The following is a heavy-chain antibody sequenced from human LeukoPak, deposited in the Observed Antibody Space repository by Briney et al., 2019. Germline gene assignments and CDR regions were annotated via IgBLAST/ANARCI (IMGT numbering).Heavy chain of an antibody. CDR3: ARAALRGAFDI. CDR2: MNPNSGNT. J-gene: IGHJ3*02. V-gene: IGHV1-8*02. CDR1: GGTFSSYA. Sequence: ASVKVSCKASGGTFSSYAISWVRQATGQGLEWMGWMNPNSGNTGYAQKFQGRVTMTRNTSISTAYMELSSLRSEDTAVYYCARAALRGAFDIWGQGTMVTVSS.